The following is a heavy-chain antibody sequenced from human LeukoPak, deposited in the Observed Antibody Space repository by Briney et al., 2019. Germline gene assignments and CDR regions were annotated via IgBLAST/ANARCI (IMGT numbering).Heavy chain of an antibody. V-gene: IGHV1-69*13. CDR2: IIPIFGTA. D-gene: IGHD6-19*01. Sequence: GASVKVSCKASGGTFSSYAISWVRQAPGHGLEWMGGIIPIFGTANYAQKFQGRVTITADESTSTAYMELSSLRSEDTAVYYCAREFSSGWSSSQKYYFDYWGQGTLVTVSS. J-gene: IGHJ4*02. CDR3: AREFSSGWSSSQKYYFDY. CDR1: GGTFSSYA.